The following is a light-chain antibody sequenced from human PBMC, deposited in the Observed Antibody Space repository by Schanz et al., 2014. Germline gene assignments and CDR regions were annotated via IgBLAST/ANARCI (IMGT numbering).Light chain of an antibody. CDR3: QQYNNWPGRET. Sequence: EIVMTQSPATLSVSPGERATLSCRASQSVSSNLAWYQQKPGQAPRLLIYGASTRATGIPARFSGSGSGTEFTLTISSLQSEDFAVYYCQQYNNWPGRETFGQGTKLEIK. CDR2: GAS. CDR1: QSVSSN. J-gene: IGKJ2*01. V-gene: IGKV3-15*01.